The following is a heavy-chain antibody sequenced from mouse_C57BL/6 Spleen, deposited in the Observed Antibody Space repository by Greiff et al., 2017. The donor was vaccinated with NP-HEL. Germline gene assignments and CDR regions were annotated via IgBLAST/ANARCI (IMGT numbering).Heavy chain of an antibody. V-gene: IGHV5-16*01. J-gene: IGHJ4*01. D-gene: IGHD2-12*01. CDR1: GFTFSDYY. CDR2: INYDGSST. Sequence: EVKLVESEGGLVQPGSSMKLSCTASGFTFSDYYMAWVRQVPEKGLEWVANINYDGSSTYYLDSLKSRFIISRDNAKNILYLQMSSLKSEDTATYYCARDQGDYRGYYAMDYWGQGTSVTVSS. CDR3: ARDQGDYRGYYAMDY.